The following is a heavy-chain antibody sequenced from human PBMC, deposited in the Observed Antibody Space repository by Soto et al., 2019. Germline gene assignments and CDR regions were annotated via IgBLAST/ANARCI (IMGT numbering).Heavy chain of an antibody. CDR1: GYTFTGYY. J-gene: IGHJ3*02. D-gene: IGHD3-22*01. V-gene: IGHV1-2*04. CDR3: ARGRHYYDSSGQDAFVI. CDR2: INPNSGGT. Sequence: ASVKVSCKASGYTFTGYYMRWVRQAPGQGLEWMGWINPNSGGTNYAQKFQGWVTMTRDTSISTAYMELSRLRSDDTAVYYCARGRHYYDSSGQDAFVIWGQGTMVTAS.